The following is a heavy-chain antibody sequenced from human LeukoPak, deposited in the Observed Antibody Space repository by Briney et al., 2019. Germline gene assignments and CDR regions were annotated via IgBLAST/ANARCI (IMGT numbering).Heavy chain of an antibody. CDR3: ARVVSGDYGDNWFDP. V-gene: IGHV3-30-3*01. D-gene: IGHD4-17*01. J-gene: IGHJ5*02. Sequence: PGRSLRLSCAASGFTFSSYAMHWVRQAPGKGLEWVAVISYDGSNKYYADSVKGRFTISRDNSKNTLYLQMNSLRAEDTAVYYCARVVSGDYGDNWFDPWGQGTLVTVSS. CDR2: ISYDGSNK. CDR1: GFTFSSYA.